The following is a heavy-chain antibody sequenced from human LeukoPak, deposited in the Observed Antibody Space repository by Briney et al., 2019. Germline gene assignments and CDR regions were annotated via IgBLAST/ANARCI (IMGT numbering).Heavy chain of an antibody. CDR1: GFTFSSYV. J-gene: IGHJ4*02. CDR3: AKGGVLSRPSYFDS. CDR2: ISGSGGST. Sequence: GGSLRLSCAASGFTFSSYVMSWVRQAPGKGLEWVSTISGSGGSTYYADSVKARFTISRDNSKNTLYLQMNSLRAEDTALYYCAKGGVLSRPSYFDSWGQGTLVTVSS. V-gene: IGHV3-23*01. D-gene: IGHD6-6*01.